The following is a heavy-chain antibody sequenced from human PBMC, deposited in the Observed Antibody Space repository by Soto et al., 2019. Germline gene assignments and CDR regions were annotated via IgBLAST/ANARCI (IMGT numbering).Heavy chain of an antibody. CDR3: ARGGGYYYDSRNYYWEGNAFDI. CDR1: YGSVSSGTYY. Sequence: QVQLQESGPGLVKPSETLSLTCTVSYGSVSSGTYYWSWIRQPPGKGLEWIAYIYYSGSTNYNPSLKGRVTMSEDTSKSQFSLKLSSVTAADTAVYYCARGGGYYYDSRNYYWEGNAFDIWGQGTMVTVSS. D-gene: IGHD3-22*01. J-gene: IGHJ3*02. V-gene: IGHV4-61*01. CDR2: IYYSGST.